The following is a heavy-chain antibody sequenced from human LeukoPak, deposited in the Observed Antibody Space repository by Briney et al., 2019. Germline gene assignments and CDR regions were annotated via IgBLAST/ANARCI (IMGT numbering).Heavy chain of an antibody. D-gene: IGHD1-26*01. V-gene: IGHV3-23*01. Sequence: GGSLRLSCAASGFTFSSYAMSWVRQAPGKGLGWVSAISGSGGSTYYADSVKGRFTISRDNSKNTLYLQMNSLRAEDTAVYYCAKGSGSYSRGYFDYWGQGTLVTVSS. CDR3: AKGSGSYSRGYFDY. CDR1: GFTFSSYA. CDR2: ISGSGGST. J-gene: IGHJ4*02.